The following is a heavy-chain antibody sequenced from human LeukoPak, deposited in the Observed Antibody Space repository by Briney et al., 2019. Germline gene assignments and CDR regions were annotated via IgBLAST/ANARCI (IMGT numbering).Heavy chain of an antibody. CDR2: IRNKARGSTT. J-gene: IGHJ3*02. V-gene: IGHV3-72*01. CDR1: GVTLSGHH. D-gene: IGHD2/OR15-2a*01. Sequence: GGSLRLSCAASGVTLSGHHMDWVRQAPGKGLEWVGRIRNKARGSTTEYAASVKGRFTISRDDSRTLMYLQMNSLKTEDTAVYFCARDGAEGANSALDIWGQGTVVTVSS. CDR3: ARDGAEGANSALDI.